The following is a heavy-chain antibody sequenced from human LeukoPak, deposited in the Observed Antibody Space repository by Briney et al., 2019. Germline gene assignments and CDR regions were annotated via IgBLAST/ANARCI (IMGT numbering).Heavy chain of an antibody. CDR1: GFTFSSYS. CDR3: ARDTSDQLYYFDY. Sequence: GGSLRLSCAASGFTFSSYSMNWVRQAPGKGLEWVSSISSSSSYIYYADSVKGRFTISRDNAKNSLYLQMNSLRAEDAAVYYCARDTSDQLYYFDYWGQGTLVTVSS. CDR2: ISSSSSYI. D-gene: IGHD1-1*01. J-gene: IGHJ4*02. V-gene: IGHV3-21*01.